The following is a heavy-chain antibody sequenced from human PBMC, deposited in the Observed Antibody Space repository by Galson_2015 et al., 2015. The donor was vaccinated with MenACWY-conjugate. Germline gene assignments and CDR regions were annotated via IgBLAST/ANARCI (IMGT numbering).Heavy chain of an antibody. D-gene: IGHD1-26*01. CDR2: ISPGDSNT. CDR3: ARHPPGGRGMDV. J-gene: IGHJ6*02. CDR1: GYNFITYW. V-gene: IGHV5-51*01. Sequence: SGAEVKKPGESLKISCKASGYNFITYWIGWVRQVPGKGLEWMGLISPGDSNTRYSPAFQGQVTISADKSISTAYLQWNSLQASDTAMYYCARHPPGGRGMDVWGQGTTVTASS.